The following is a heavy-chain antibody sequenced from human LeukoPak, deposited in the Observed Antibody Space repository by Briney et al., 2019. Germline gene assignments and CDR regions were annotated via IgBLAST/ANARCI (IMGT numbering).Heavy chain of an antibody. CDR1: GGSISSSSYY. Sequence: SETLSLTCTVSGGSISSSSYYWGWIRQPPGKGLERIGSIYYSGSTYYNPSLKSRVTISVDTSKNQFSLKLSSVTAADTAVYYCARGGQWLVGRLIDYWGQGTLVTVSS. V-gene: IGHV4-39*01. J-gene: IGHJ4*02. CDR3: ARGGQWLVGRLIDY. D-gene: IGHD6-19*01. CDR2: IYYSGST.